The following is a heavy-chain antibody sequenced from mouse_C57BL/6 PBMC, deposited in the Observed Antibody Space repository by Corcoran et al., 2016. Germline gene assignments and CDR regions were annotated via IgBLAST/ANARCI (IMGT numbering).Heavy chain of an antibody. CDR1: GYTFTDYN. CDR2: INPNNGGT. J-gene: IGHJ2*01. D-gene: IGHD2-5*01. Sequence: EVQLQQSGPELVKPGASVKIPCKASGYTFTDYNMDWVKQSHGKSLEWIGDINPNNGGTIYNQKFKGKATLTVDKSSSTAYMELRSLTSEDTAVYYCARRDYSKYYFDYWGQGTTLTVSS. V-gene: IGHV1-18*01. CDR3: ARRDYSKYYFDY.